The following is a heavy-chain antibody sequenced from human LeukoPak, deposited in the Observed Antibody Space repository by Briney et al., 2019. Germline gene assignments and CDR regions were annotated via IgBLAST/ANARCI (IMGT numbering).Heavy chain of an antibody. Sequence: SETLSLTCTVSGGSISSYYWSWIRQPPGKGLEWIGYIYYSGSTNYNPSLKRRVTISVDTSKNQFSLKLSSVTAADTAVYYCARGVRASGSYLVYWGQGTLVTVSS. CDR3: ARGVRASGSYLVY. J-gene: IGHJ4*02. V-gene: IGHV4-59*01. D-gene: IGHD1-26*01. CDR2: IYYSGST. CDR1: GGSISSYY.